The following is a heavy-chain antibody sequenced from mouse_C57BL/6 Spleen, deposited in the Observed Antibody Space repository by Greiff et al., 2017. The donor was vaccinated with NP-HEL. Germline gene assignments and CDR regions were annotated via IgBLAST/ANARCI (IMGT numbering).Heavy chain of an antibody. V-gene: IGHV5-17*01. CDR1: GFTFSDYG. Sequence: DVQLVESGGGLVKPGGSLKLSCAASGFTFSDYGMHWVRQAPEKGLEWVAYISSGSSTIYYADTVKGRFTISRDNAKNTLFLQMTSLRSEDTAMYYCANRVHVTYAMDYWGQGTSVTVSS. D-gene: IGHD2-13*01. CDR2: ISSGSSTI. J-gene: IGHJ4*01. CDR3: ANRVHVTYAMDY.